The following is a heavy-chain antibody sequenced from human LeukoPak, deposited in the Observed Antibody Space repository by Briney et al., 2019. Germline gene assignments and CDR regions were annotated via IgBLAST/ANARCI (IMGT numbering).Heavy chain of an antibody. CDR2: ITSSSTSM. Sequence: NHGGSLRLSCAASGFTFTTYSMNWVRQAPGKGLEWVSSITSSSTSMYYADSVKGRFTISRDNSKNTLYLQMGSLTPEDMAVYYCARESQGDSDYWGQGTLVTVSS. V-gene: IGHV3-21*01. J-gene: IGHJ4*02. CDR3: ARESQGDSDY. CDR1: GFTFTTYS.